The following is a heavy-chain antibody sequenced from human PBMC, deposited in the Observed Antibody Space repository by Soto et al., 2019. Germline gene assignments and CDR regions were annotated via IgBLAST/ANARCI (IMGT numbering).Heavy chain of an antibody. D-gene: IGHD2-21*02. CDR3: ARFFDGGNSNWFDP. J-gene: IGHJ5*02. Sequence: SETLSLTCTVSGGSISSGGYYWSWIRQHPGKGLEWIGYIYYSGSTYYNPSLKSRVTISVDTSKNQFSLKLSSVTAADTAVYYCARFFDGGNSNWFDPWGQGTQVTVSS. CDR2: IYYSGST. CDR1: GGSISSGGYY. V-gene: IGHV4-31*03.